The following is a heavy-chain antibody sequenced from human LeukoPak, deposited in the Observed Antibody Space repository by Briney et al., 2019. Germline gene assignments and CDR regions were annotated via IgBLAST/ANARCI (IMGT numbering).Heavy chain of an antibody. Sequence: SVKVSCKASGGTFSSYAISWVRQAPGQGLEWMGGIIPTFGTANYAQKFQGRVTITADESTSTAYMELSSLRSEDTAVYYCAREADYDFWSGISRAFDYWGQGTLVTVSS. V-gene: IGHV1-69*13. D-gene: IGHD3-3*01. CDR3: AREADYDFWSGISRAFDY. J-gene: IGHJ4*02. CDR2: IIPTFGTA. CDR1: GGTFSSYA.